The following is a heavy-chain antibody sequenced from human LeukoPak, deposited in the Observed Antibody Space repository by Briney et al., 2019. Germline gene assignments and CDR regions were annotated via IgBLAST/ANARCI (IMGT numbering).Heavy chain of an antibody. V-gene: IGHV3-23*01. Sequence: GGPLRLSCAASGFTFSSYAMSWVRQAPGKGLEWDSAISGSGGSTYYADSVKGRFTISRDNSKNTLYLQMNSLRAEDTAVYYCAKDLTPMPPVHYYYGMDVWGQGTTVTVSS. CDR3: AKDLTPMPPVHYYYGMDV. J-gene: IGHJ6*02. CDR1: GFTFSSYA. D-gene: IGHD2-2*01. CDR2: ISGSGGST.